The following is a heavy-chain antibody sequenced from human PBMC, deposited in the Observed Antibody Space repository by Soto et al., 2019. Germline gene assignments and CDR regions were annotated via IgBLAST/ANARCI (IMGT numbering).Heavy chain of an antibody. CDR2: IYYSGST. CDR3: ARPFAVAGKGPVSWFDP. Sequence: QLQLQESGPGLVKPSETLSLTCTVSGGSISSSSYYWGWIRQPPGKGLEWIGSIYYSGSTYYNPALKSRVTISVDTSKNQFSLKLSSVTAADTAVYYCARPFAVAGKGPVSWFDPWGQGTLVTVSS. J-gene: IGHJ5*02. CDR1: GGSISSSSYY. D-gene: IGHD6-19*01. V-gene: IGHV4-39*01.